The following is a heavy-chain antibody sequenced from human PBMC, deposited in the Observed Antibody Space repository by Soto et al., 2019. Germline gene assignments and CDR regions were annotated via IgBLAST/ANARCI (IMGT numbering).Heavy chain of an antibody. V-gene: IGHV1-69*06. Sequence: SVKVSCKASGGTFSSYAISWVRQAPGQGLEWMGGIIPIFGTANYAQKFQGRVTITADKSTSTAYMELSSLRSEDTAVYYCAISPTYYYDSSGYYYFDYWGQGTLVTVSS. CDR3: AISPTYYYDSSGYYYFDY. CDR2: IIPIFGTA. CDR1: GGTFSSYA. D-gene: IGHD3-22*01. J-gene: IGHJ4*02.